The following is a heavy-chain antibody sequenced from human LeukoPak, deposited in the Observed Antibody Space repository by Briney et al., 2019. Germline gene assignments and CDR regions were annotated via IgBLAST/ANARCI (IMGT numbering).Heavy chain of an antibody. J-gene: IGHJ4*02. CDR1: GFNFSTYF. CDR3: AKDLSPGPD. Sequence: PGGSLRLSCAASGFNFSTYFMNWVRQAPGKGLKWVSAITGSGLTTYYADSVRGRFTISRDNSKNTLYLQMNSLRAEDTAVYYCAKDLSPGPDWGQGILVTVSS. CDR2: ITGSGLTT. V-gene: IGHV3-23*01.